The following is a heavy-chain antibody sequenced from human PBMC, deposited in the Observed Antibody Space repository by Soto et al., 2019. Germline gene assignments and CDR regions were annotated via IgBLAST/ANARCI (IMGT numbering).Heavy chain of an antibody. D-gene: IGHD6-6*01. Sequence: PVESLKISCKGSGYSFTSYWICCWLEMPGKGLEWMGIIYPGDSDTRYSPSFQGQVTISADKSISTAYLQWTSLKASDTAMYYCARVTQLVVSWFDPWGQGTLVTVSS. CDR2: IYPGDSDT. CDR3: ARVTQLVVSWFDP. CDR1: GYSFTSYW. V-gene: IGHV5-51*01. J-gene: IGHJ5*02.